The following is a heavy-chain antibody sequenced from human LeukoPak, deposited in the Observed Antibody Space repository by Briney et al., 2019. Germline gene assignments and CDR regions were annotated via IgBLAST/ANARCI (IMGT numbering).Heavy chain of an antibody. CDR3: ARDLSSRDFGVVPAH. CDR2: ISAYNGNT. Sequence: ASVKVSCKASGYTFTSYGISWVRQAPGQGLEWMGWISAYNGNTNYAQKLQGRVTMTTDTSTSTAYMELRSLRSDDTAVYYCARDLSSRDFGVVPAHWGQGTLVTVSS. CDR1: GYTFTSYG. J-gene: IGHJ4*02. V-gene: IGHV1-18*01. D-gene: IGHD3-3*01.